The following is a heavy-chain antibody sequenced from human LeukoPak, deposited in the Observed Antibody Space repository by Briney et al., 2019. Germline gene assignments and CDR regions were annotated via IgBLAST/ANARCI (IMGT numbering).Heavy chain of an antibody. CDR2: INPNSGGT. Sequence: ASVKVSCKASGYTFTGYYMHWVRQDPGQGLEWMGWINPNSGGTNYAQKFQGRVTMTRDTSISTAYMELSRLRSDDTAVYYCAWDSSGYYYFDYWGQGTLVTVSS. D-gene: IGHD3-22*01. CDR1: GYTFTGYY. CDR3: AWDSSGYYYFDY. J-gene: IGHJ4*02. V-gene: IGHV1-2*02.